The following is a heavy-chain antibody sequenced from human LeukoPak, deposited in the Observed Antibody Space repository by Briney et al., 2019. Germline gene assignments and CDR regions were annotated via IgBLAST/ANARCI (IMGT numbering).Heavy chain of an antibody. CDR1: GFTFSSYA. CDR2: ISYDGSNK. CDR3: ARVVLDRPYYYYYMDV. J-gene: IGHJ6*03. Sequence: GGSLRLSCAASGFTFSSYAMHWVRQAPGKGLEWVAVISYDGSNKYYADSVKGRFTISRDNSKNTLYLQMNSLRAEDTAVYYCARVVLDRPYYYYYMDVWGKGTTVTVSS. D-gene: IGHD2-8*01. V-gene: IGHV3-30-3*01.